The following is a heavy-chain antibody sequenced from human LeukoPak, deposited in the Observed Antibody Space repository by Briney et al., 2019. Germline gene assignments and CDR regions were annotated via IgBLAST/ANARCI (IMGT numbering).Heavy chain of an antibody. Sequence: SETLSLTCTVSGDSISNHYWSWIRQPAGKGLVWIGYIFYSGNTHYNPSLKSRVTMSVDTSKNQFSLRLSSVTPADTAVYYCARDREEGIVGTFDYWGQGTLVTVSS. J-gene: IGHJ4*02. CDR1: GDSISNHY. CDR3: ARDREEGIVGTFDY. V-gene: IGHV4-59*11. D-gene: IGHD1-26*01. CDR2: IFYSGNT.